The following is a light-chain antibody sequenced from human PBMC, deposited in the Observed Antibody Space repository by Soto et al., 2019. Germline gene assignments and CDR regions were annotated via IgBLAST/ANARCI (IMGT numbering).Light chain of an antibody. Sequence: EIVLTQSPGTLSLSPGEGATLSCRASQSVSSSYLAWYQQKPGQAPRLLIYGASSRATGIPDRFSGSGSGTDFTLTINRLEPEDFALYYCQQYGSSPWTFGQGTKVEIK. CDR3: QQYGSSPWT. CDR1: QSVSSSY. CDR2: GAS. V-gene: IGKV3-20*01. J-gene: IGKJ1*01.